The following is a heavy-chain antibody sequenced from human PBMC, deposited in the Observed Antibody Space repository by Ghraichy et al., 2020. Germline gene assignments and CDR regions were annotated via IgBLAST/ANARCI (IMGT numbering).Heavy chain of an antibody. CDR2: INPSGGST. J-gene: IGHJ4*02. V-gene: IGHV1-46*01. CDR1: GYTFTSYY. D-gene: IGHD3-22*01. CDR3: VREGPGITMIVVVTGAIDY. Sequence: ASVKVSCKASGYTFTSYYMHWVRQAPGQGLEWMGIINPSGGSTSYAQKFQGRVTMTRDTSTSTVYMELSSLRSEDTAVYYCVREGPGITMIVVVTGAIDYWGQGTLVTVSS.